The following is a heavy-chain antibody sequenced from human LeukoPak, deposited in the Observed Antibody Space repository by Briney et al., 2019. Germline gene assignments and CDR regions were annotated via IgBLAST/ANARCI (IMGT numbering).Heavy chain of an antibody. CDR1: GYTFTSYG. J-gene: IGHJ4*02. Sequence: ASVKVSCKASGYTFTSYGISWVRQAPGQGLEWMGWISAYNGKTNYAQKFQGRVTMTTDTSTNTAYMELRSLRSDDTAVYFCARDGPTAAPFDYWGQGTLVTVSS. CDR3: ARDGPTAAPFDY. CDR2: ISAYNGKT. V-gene: IGHV1-18*01. D-gene: IGHD2-2*01.